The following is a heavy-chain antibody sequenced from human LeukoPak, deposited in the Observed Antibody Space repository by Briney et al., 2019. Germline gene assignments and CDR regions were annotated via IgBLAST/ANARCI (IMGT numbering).Heavy chain of an antibody. D-gene: IGHD1-1*01. J-gene: IGHJ4*02. Sequence: GGSLRPSCAASGFTFSSYAMSWVLQAPGKGLEWVSAISGSGGSTYYADSVKGRFTISRDNSKNTLYLQMNSLRAEDTAVYYCANQRLERRNYWGQGTLVTVSS. CDR1: GFTFSSYA. V-gene: IGHV3-23*01. CDR2: ISGSGGST. CDR3: ANQRLERRNY.